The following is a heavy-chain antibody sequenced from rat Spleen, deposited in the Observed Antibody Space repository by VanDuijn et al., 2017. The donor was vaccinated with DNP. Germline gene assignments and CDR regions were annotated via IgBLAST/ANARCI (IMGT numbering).Heavy chain of an antibody. CDR3: TRSAHSTGITGDC. V-gene: IGHV2-1*01. Sequence: QVQLKESGPGLVQPSQTLSLTCTVSGFSLFSNSVHWVRQPPGKGLEWVGAIWSGGGTDYNSVLKSRLSISRDTSKSQFFLKMNSLQTEDTAIYFCTRSAHSTGITGDCWGHGVMVTVSS. J-gene: IGHJ2*01. D-gene: IGHD1-9*01. CDR1: GFSLFSNS. CDR2: IWSGGGT.